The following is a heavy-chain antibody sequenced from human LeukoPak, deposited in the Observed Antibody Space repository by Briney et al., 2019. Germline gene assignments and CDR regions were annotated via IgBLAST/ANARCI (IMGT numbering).Heavy chain of an antibody. CDR1: GGSISSGGYY. D-gene: IGHD3-3*01. CDR3: ASGLRFLEWLSYLDY. Sequence: SETLSLTCTVSGGSISSGGYYWSWIRQPPGKGLEWIGYIYHSGSTYYNPSLKSRVTISVDRSKNQFSLKLSSVTAADTAVYYCASGLRFLEWLSYLDYWGQGTLVTVSS. CDR2: IYHSGST. V-gene: IGHV4-30-2*01. J-gene: IGHJ4*02.